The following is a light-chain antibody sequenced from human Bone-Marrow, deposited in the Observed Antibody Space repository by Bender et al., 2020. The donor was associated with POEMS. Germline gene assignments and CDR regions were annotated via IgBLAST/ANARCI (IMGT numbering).Light chain of an antibody. CDR3: QSAGSSGTYVV. J-gene: IGLJ2*01. CDR2: DDS. Sequence: SYVLTQPPSVSVAPGQTARIPCGGNNIGSTRVHWYQQRPAQAPVLVVYDDSDRPSGIPERFSGSSSGTTVTLTISGVQADDEADYYCQSAGSSGTYVVFGGVTKLTVL. CDR1: NIGSTR. V-gene: IGLV3-21*02.